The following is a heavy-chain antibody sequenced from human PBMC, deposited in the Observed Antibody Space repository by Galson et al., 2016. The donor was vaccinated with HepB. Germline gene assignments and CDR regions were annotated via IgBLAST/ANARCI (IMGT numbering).Heavy chain of an antibody. D-gene: IGHD1-26*01. CDR2: ISWDRLSI. Sequence: SLRLSCAASGFTFHDYAMHWVRQVPGKGLEWVSGISWDRLSIGYADSVKGRFTIPRDNAKKSLYLPMNSLRAEDTALYYCAKDLGYISSYLGIPGGIDVWGIGTTFTVSS. V-gene: IGHV3-9*01. J-gene: IGHJ6*04. CDR3: AKDLGYISSYLGIPGGIDV. CDR1: GFTFHDYA.